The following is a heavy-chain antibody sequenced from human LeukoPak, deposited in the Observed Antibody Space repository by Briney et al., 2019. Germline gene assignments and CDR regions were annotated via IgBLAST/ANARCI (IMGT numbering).Heavy chain of an antibody. Sequence: SETLSLTCAVYGGSFSGYYWSWIRQPPGKGLEWIGEINHSGSTNYNPSLKSRVTISVDTSKNQFSLKLSSVTAADTAVYYCARSRISPNSPGWFDPWGQGTLVTVSS. D-gene: IGHD4-23*01. J-gene: IGHJ5*02. CDR3: ARSRISPNSPGWFDP. CDR2: INHSGST. CDR1: GGSFSGYY. V-gene: IGHV4-34*01.